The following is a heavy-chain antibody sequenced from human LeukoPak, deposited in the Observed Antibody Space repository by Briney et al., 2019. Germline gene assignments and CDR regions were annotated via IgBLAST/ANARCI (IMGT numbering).Heavy chain of an antibody. CDR1: GFTVSSNY. CDR2: IYSGGST. J-gene: IGHJ4*02. Sequence: GGSLRLSCAASGFTVSSNYMSWVCQAPGKGLEWVSVIYSGGSTYYADSVKGRFTISRDNSKNTLYLQMNSLRAEDTAVYYCARGRRITIFGVVIGPFDYWGQGTLVTVSS. V-gene: IGHV3-66*01. CDR3: ARGRRITIFGVVIGPFDY. D-gene: IGHD3-3*01.